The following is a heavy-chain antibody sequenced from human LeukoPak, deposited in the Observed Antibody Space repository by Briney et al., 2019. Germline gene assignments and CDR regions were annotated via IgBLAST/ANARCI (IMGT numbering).Heavy chain of an antibody. D-gene: IGHD3-22*01. CDR1: GFTFSNFE. Sequence: PGGSLRLSCAASGFTFSNFEMNWVRQAPGKGLEWVSYISSSGSTIYYADSVKGRFTISRDNAKNSLYLQMNSLRAEDTAVYYCARGGYSSGYHYFDYWGQGTLVTVSS. J-gene: IGHJ4*02. V-gene: IGHV3-48*03. CDR3: ARGGYSSGYHYFDY. CDR2: ISSSGSTI.